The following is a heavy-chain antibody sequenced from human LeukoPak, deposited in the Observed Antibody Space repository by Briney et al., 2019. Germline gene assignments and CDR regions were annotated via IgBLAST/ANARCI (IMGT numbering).Heavy chain of an antibody. CDR1: GFTFSSYG. CDR2: ISGSGGST. J-gene: IGHJ6*03. Sequence: GGSLRLSCAASGFTFSSYGMSWVRQAPGKGLEWVSAISGSGGSTYYADSVKGRFTISRDNAKNSLYLQMNSLRAEDTAVYYCAGSSMLENYYMDVWGKGTTVTISS. D-gene: IGHD1-1*01. V-gene: IGHV3-23*01. CDR3: AGSSMLENYYMDV.